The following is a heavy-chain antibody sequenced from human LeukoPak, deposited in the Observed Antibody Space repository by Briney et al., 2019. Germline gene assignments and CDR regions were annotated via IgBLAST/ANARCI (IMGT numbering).Heavy chain of an antibody. Sequence: SGRSLRLSCAASGFSFSSYGMHWVRQAPGKGLEWVSTITTSDGNTYYADSVKGRFTVSRDNSKNTLFLQMNSLRAEDTAVYYCAKDGGLWVSAHWGDSWGRGTLVTVSS. D-gene: IGHD7-27*01. J-gene: IGHJ4*02. CDR1: GFSFSSYG. CDR3: AKDGGLWVSAHWGDS. CDR2: ITTSDGNT. V-gene: IGHV3-23*01.